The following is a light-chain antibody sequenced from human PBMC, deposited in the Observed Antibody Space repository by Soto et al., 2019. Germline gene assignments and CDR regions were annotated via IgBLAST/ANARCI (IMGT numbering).Light chain of an antibody. V-gene: IGLV2-14*03. J-gene: IGLJ1*01. Sequence: QLVLTQSASVSASPGQSITISCSGTSSDVGSYNFVSWYQQHPGKAPKLMIYDVSNRPSGVSNRFSGSKSGNTASLSISGLQAEDEADYYCSSYTGTSTPYVFGTGTQLTVL. CDR3: SSYTGTSTPYV. CDR1: SSDVGSYNF. CDR2: DVS.